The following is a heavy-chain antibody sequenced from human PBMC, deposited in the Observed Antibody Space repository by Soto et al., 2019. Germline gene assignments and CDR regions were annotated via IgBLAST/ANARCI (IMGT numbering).Heavy chain of an antibody. D-gene: IGHD2-15*01. CDR1: GFTFSDYG. CDR2: ISYAGSNQ. Sequence: QLQLVESGGDVAQPGRSLRVSCAASGFTFSDYGMHWVRQAPGKGLEWVAAISYAGSNQYYADSVKGRFTISRDNSKNPLYLQMNSLRAEDTAVYYCAKDYGSSCYGIAYWGQGTLVIVSS. J-gene: IGHJ4*02. V-gene: IGHV3-30*18. CDR3: AKDYGSSCYGIAY.